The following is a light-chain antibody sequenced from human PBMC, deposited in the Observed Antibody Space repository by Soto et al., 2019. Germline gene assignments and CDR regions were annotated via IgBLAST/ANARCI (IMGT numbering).Light chain of an antibody. J-gene: IGKJ1*01. CDR1: QSISTW. CDR3: QQYINRWT. Sequence: DIQMTQSPSTLSASVGDRVTITCRASQSISTWLAWYQQKPGKAPKLLIYKASSLESGVPSRFRGSGSGTEFTLTISSLQPDDSATYYGQQYINRWTFGQGTKVEIK. V-gene: IGKV1-5*03. CDR2: KAS.